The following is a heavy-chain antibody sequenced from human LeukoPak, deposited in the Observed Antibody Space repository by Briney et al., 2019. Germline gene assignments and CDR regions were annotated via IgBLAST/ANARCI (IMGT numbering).Heavy chain of an antibody. V-gene: IGHV4-59*01. D-gene: IGHD3-3*01. Sequence: SETLSLTCTVSGDSISSYYWSWIRQPPGKGLEWIGYIYYSGSTTYNPSLKSRVTISVDTSKNQFSLKLSSVTAADTAVYYCARDVRYYDFWSGLNWFDPWGQGTLVTVSS. CDR3: ARDVRYYDFWSGLNWFDP. CDR1: GDSISSYY. CDR2: IYYSGST. J-gene: IGHJ5*02.